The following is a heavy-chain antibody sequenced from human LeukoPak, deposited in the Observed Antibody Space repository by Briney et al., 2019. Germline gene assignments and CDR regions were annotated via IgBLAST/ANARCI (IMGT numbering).Heavy chain of an antibody. Sequence: SETLSLTCIVSGDSISSTSYSWGWIRQPPGKGLEWVGSLSNTGSTYHNPSLRSRLTISVDMSKNQFSLRLSSVTAADTAVYYCARHYYYGSGSYPIDYWGQGTLVTVSS. J-gene: IGHJ4*02. CDR2: LSNTGST. D-gene: IGHD3-10*01. CDR1: GDSISSTSYS. V-gene: IGHV4-39*01. CDR3: ARHYYYGSGSYPIDY.